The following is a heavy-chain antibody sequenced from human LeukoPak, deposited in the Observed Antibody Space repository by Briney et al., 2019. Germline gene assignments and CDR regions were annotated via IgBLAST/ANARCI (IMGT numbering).Heavy chain of an antibody. Sequence: PSETLSLTCAVYGGSFSGYYWSWIRQPPGKGLEWIGEINHSGSTNYNPSLKSRVTISVDTSKNQFSLKLSSVTAADTAVYYCAREVGNYAHWGQGTLVTVSS. CDR3: AREVGNYAH. D-gene: IGHD4-11*01. CDR1: GGSFSGYY. V-gene: IGHV4-34*01. CDR2: INHSGST. J-gene: IGHJ4*02.